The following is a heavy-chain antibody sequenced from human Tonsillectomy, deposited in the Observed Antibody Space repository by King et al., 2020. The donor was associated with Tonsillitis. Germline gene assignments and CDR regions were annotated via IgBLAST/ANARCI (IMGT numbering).Heavy chain of an antibody. J-gene: IGHJ2*01. Sequence: TLKESGPVLVKPTETLTLTCTVSGFSLSNARMGVSWIRQPPGKALEWLTHIFSNDEKSCNTSLRSRLTISKDTSKSQVVLTMTNMDPVDTATYYCARINPSDSSTWYWYFDLWGRGTLVTVSS. V-gene: IGHV2-26*01. CDR3: ARINPSDSSTWYWYFDL. D-gene: IGHD6-13*01. CDR2: IFSNDEK. CDR1: GFSLSNARMG.